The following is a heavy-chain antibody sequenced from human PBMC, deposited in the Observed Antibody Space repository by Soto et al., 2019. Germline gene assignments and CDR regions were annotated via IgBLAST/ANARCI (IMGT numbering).Heavy chain of an antibody. CDR2: ISYDGSNK. CDR3: AKGLWD. Sequence: QVQLVESGGGVVQPGRSLRLSCAASGFTFSSYGMHWVRQAPGKGLEWVAVISYDGSNKYYADSVKGRFTISRDNSKNTLYLQMNSLRAEDTAVYYCAKGLWDWGQGALVTVSS. D-gene: IGHD7-27*01. CDR1: GFTFSSYG. J-gene: IGHJ4*02. V-gene: IGHV3-30*18.